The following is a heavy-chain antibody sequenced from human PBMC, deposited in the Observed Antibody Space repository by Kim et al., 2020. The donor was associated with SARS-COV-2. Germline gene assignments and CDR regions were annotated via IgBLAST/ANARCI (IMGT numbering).Heavy chain of an antibody. J-gene: IGHJ6*02. Sequence: SVKVSCKASGGTFSSYTISWVRKAPGQGLEWMGLIITILGIANYAQKFQGGVTITADKSTSTAYMELSSLRSEDTDVYYFAGNGLRSSLEDYYYYHYGMDVWGQGTTVTGS. CDR2: IITILGIA. CDR1: GGTFSSYT. CDR3: AGNGLRSSLEDYYYYHYGMDV. V-gene: IGHV1-69*02. D-gene: IGHD6-6*01.